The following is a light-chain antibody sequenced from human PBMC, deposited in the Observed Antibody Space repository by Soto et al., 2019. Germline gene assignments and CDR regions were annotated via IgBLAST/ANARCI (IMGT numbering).Light chain of an antibody. J-gene: IGKJ2*01. CDR2: GAS. CDR1: QSVSSSY. CDR3: QQYGSSPHT. V-gene: IGKV3-20*01. Sequence: EIVLTQSPGTLSLSPGERATLSCRASQSVSSSYLAWYQHKPGQAPRLLIYGASSRANGIPDRFSGRGSGTDFTLTISRLEPEDFAVYYCQQYGSSPHTFGQGTKLESK.